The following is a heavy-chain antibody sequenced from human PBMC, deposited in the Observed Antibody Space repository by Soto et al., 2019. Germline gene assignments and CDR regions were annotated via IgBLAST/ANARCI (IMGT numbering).Heavy chain of an antibody. Sequence: EVQLLESGGGLVQPGGSLRLSCAASGLTFSSYAMSWVRQAPGKGLEWVSGISGSGGSTYYADSVKGRFTISRGNSKNMLYLQMNSLRAEDTAVYYCAKDSSHRTDYWGQGTLVTVSS. D-gene: IGHD2-2*01. CDR2: ISGSGGST. CDR3: AKDSSHRTDY. J-gene: IGHJ4*02. CDR1: GLTFSSYA. V-gene: IGHV3-23*01.